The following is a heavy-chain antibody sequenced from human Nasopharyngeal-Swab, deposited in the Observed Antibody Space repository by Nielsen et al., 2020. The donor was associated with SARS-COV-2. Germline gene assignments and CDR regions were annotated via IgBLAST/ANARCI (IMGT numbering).Heavy chain of an antibody. V-gene: IGHV3-30-3*01. Sequence: GESLKISCAASGFTFSSYAMHWVRQAPGKGLEWVAVISYDGSNKYYADSVKGRFTISRDNAQNTLYLQMNSLRDEDTAVYYCARAGNYRFDYWGQGTLVTVSS. CDR2: ISYDGSNK. J-gene: IGHJ4*02. CDR3: ARAGNYRFDY. D-gene: IGHD1-7*01. CDR1: GFTFSSYA.